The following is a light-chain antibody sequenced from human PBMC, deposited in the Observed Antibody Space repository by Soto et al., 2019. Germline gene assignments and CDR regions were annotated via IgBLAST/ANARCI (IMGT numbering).Light chain of an antibody. CDR3: QQSYSTPIT. CDR2: AAS. V-gene: IGKV1-39*01. Sequence: DIQMTQSPSSLSASVGDRVTITCRASQSISSYLNWYQQKPGKAPKLLIYAASSLQSGVPSRFSGRGSGTDFTRTISSLQPEDFATYYCQQSYSTPITFVQGTLLEIK. CDR1: QSISSY. J-gene: IGKJ5*01.